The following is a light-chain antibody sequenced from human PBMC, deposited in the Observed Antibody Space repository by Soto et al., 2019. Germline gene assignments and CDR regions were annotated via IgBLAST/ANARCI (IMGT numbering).Light chain of an antibody. CDR3: HQYNSYST. Sequence: IQMTEVPSTRPAFDAACVTITCRASPSISNSLAWYQHNPGSARKLLIYDASSLESGVPSRFSGSGSGTEFTLTISSLQHEDFASYYCHQYNSYSTFGQGTKV. V-gene: IGKV1-5*01. J-gene: IGKJ1*01. CDR1: PSISNS. CDR2: DAS.